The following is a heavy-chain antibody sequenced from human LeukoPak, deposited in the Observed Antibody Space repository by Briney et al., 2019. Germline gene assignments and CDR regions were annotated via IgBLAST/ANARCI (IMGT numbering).Heavy chain of an antibody. CDR3: ATDAYSASPQNAY. CDR2: IYSDGTT. CDR1: GFTVSSNY. V-gene: IGHV3-53*01. Sequence: GGSLRLSCAASGFTVSSNYMTWVRQAPGKGLEWVSLIYSDGTTYYAESVKGRFTASRDNSRNTLYLQMNSRRDEDTAVYYCATDAYSASPQNAYWGQGTLVTVSS. J-gene: IGHJ4*02. D-gene: IGHD1-26*01.